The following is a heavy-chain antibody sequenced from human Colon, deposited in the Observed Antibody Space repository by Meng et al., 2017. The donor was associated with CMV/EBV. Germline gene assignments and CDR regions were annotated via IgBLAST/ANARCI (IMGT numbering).Heavy chain of an antibody. CDR3: ARGIGSSSWYGGYYYYGMDV. V-gene: IGHV3-30*19. D-gene: IGHD6-13*01. CDR2: ISYDGSNK. Sequence: GESLKISCAASGFTFSSYGMNWVRQAPGKGLEWVAVISYDGSNKYYADSVKGRFTISRDNSKNTLYLQMNSLRAEDTAVYYCARGIGSSSWYGGYYYYGMDVWGQGTTVTVSS. J-gene: IGHJ6*02. CDR1: GFTFSSYG.